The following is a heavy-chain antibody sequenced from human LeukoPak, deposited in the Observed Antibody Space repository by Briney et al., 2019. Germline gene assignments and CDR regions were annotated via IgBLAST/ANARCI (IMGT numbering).Heavy chain of an antibody. CDR1: GLTFSRFA. CDR2: IKHDGSEK. J-gene: IGHJ3*02. CDR3: ARGQVTTVTRLAAFDI. Sequence: PGGSLRLSCVASGLTFSRFAMTWVRQAPGKGLEWVANIKHDGSEKYYVDSLRGRLTISRDNSKNSLYLQMNSLRAEDTAVYYCARGQVTTVTRLAAFDIWGQGTMVTVSS. D-gene: IGHD4-17*01. V-gene: IGHV3-7*04.